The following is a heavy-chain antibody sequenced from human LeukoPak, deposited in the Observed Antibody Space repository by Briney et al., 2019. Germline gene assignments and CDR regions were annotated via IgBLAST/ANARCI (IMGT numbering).Heavy chain of an antibody. CDR3: ARWGGEGIIQYYFDY. CDR1: GGSISSSSYY. V-gene: IGHV4-39*01. Sequence: SETLSLTCTVTGGSISSSSYYWGWIRRPPGKGLEWIGSIYYSGSTYYNPSLKSRVTISVDTSKNQFSLKLSSVTAADTAVYYCARWGGEGIIQYYFDYWGQGTLVTVSS. CDR2: IYYSGST. J-gene: IGHJ4*02. D-gene: IGHD2-15*01.